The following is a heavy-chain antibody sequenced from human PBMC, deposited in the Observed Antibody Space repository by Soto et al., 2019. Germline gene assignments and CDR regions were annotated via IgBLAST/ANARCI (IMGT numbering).Heavy chain of an antibody. CDR3: ARDPKYDTLTGYPIDY. V-gene: IGHV1-18*04. CDR2: ISAYNGNT. D-gene: IGHD3-9*01. J-gene: IGHJ4*02. Sequence: ASVKVSCKASGYTFTSYGISWVRQAPGQGLEWMGWISAYNGNTNYAQKLQGRVTMTTDTSTSTAYMELRSLRSDDTAVYYCARDPKYDTLTGYPIDYWGQGTLVTVSS. CDR1: GYTFTSYG.